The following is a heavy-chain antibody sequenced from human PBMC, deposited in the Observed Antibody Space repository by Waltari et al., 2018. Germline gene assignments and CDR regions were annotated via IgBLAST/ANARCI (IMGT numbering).Heavy chain of an antibody. Sequence: EVQLVESGGGLVQPGGSLRLSCAASGFTFSNTWMTWVRQAPGKGLEWVANINHEGSEKYSVESVKGRFTISRDNAKNSLYLQLNSLRADDTAVYYCTRGGDDSSWYWRNWGQGTLVTVSS. CDR2: INHEGSEK. V-gene: IGHV3-7*01. CDR1: GFTFSNTW. J-gene: IGHJ4*02. D-gene: IGHD6-13*01. CDR3: TRGGDDSSWYWRN.